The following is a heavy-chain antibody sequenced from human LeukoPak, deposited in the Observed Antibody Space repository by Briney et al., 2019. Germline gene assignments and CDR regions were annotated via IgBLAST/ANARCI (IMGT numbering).Heavy chain of an antibody. D-gene: IGHD1-26*01. Sequence: ASVKVSCKASGYTFTSYAMNWVRQAPGQGLEWMGWISAYNGNTNYAQKLQGRVTMTTDTSTSTAYMELRSLRSDDTAVYYCARVVVGATLDWFDPWGQGTLVTVSS. V-gene: IGHV1-18*01. CDR1: GYTFTSYA. CDR2: ISAYNGNT. J-gene: IGHJ5*02. CDR3: ARVVVGATLDWFDP.